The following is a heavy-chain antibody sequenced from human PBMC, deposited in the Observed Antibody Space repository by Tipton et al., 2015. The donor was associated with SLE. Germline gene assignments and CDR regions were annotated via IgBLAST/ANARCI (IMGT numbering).Heavy chain of an antibody. CDR1: GGSISSGDYY. CDR2: IYYSGSA. D-gene: IGHD3-16*01. V-gene: IGHV4-30-4*01. Sequence: LSLTCTVSGGSISSGDYYWSWIRQPPGKGLEWIGYIYYSGSAYYNPSLKSRVTISVDTSKNQFSLKLSSVTAADTAVYYCARGGGRDYVWGSYYYWGQGTLVTVSS. CDR3: ARGGGRDYVWGSYYY. J-gene: IGHJ4*02.